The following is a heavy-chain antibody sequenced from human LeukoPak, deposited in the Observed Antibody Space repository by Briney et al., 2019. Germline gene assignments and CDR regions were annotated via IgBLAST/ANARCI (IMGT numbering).Heavy chain of an antibody. V-gene: IGHV1-46*01. CDR2: INPSGGST. D-gene: IGHD3-3*01. Sequence: ASVKVSCKASGYTFTNYYMHWVRQAPGQGLEWMGIINPSGGSTSYAQKFQGRVTMTRDTSTSTVYMELSSLRSEDTAVYYCASLVGWSGYYSDAFDIWGQGTMVTVSS. CDR1: GYTFTNYY. CDR3: ASLVGWSGYYSDAFDI. J-gene: IGHJ3*02.